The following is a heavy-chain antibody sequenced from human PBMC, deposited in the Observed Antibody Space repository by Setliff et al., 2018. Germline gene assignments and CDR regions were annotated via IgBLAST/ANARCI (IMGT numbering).Heavy chain of an antibody. V-gene: IGHV4-39*01. CDR3: ARTGTYRYFDY. CDR1: GGSISSGVYY. D-gene: IGHD1-1*01. CDR2: IYYRGDT. J-gene: IGHJ4*02. Sequence: KTSETLSLTCTVSGGSISSGVYYWAWIRQPPGKGLEWIGRIYYRGDTYYNASLKSRLTLSVGTSKNQVSLNLRSVTAADTAVYYCARTGTYRYFDYWGQGTQVTVSS.